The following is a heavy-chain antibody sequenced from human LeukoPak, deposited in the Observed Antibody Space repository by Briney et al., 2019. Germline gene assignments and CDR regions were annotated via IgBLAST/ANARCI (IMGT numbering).Heavy chain of an antibody. CDR2: IIPIFGTA. J-gene: IGHJ4*02. Sequence: GASVKVSCKASGYTFTGYYMHWVRQAPGQGLEWMGGIIPIFGTANYAQKFQGRVTITADKSTSTAYMELSSLRSEDTAVYYCADYSSGYQFDYWGQGTLVTVSS. CDR1: GYTFTGYY. V-gene: IGHV1-69*06. D-gene: IGHD3-22*01. CDR3: ADYSSGYQFDY.